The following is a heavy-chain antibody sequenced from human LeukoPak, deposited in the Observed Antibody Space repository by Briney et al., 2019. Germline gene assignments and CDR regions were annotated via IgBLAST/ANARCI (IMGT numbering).Heavy chain of an antibody. CDR1: GFTFSSYG. V-gene: IGHV3-33*06. CDR2: IWYDGSKK. J-gene: IGHJ5*02. CDR3: AKGGYDSSGYSFDP. Sequence: GGSLRLSCAASGFTFSSYGMHWVRQAPGKGLEWVAVIWYDGSKKYYADSVKGRFTISRDNSKNTLYLQMNSLRAEDTAVYYCAKGGYDSSGYSFDPWGQGTLVTVSS. D-gene: IGHD3-22*01.